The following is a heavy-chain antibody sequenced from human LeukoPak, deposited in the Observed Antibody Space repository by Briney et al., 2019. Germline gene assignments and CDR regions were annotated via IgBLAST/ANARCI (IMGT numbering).Heavy chain of an antibody. CDR2: INPNSGDT. J-gene: IGHJ6*03. CDR3: ARDATSGYYYYYMDV. CDR1: GYTFSGHY. D-gene: IGHD3-3*01. Sequence: ASVKVSCKASGYTFSGHYIHWVRQAPGQGLEWMGWINPNSGDTDYAQKFQGRVTMTRDTSISTAYMELSRLRSDDTALYYCARDATSGYYYYYMDVWGKGTTFTVSS. V-gene: IGHV1-2*02.